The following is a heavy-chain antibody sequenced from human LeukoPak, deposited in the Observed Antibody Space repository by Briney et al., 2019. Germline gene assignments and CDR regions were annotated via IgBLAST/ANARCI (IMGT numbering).Heavy chain of an antibody. Sequence: TGGSLRLSCAASGFTFSSYWMSWVRQAPGKGLEWVANIKQDGSEKYYVDSVKGRFTISRDNANNSLYLQMNSLRAEDTAVYYCASLNNSGWGNAFHIWGQGTMVTVSS. J-gene: IGHJ3*02. CDR3: ASLNNSGWGNAFHI. CDR2: IKQDGSEK. V-gene: IGHV3-7*01. CDR1: GFTFSSYW. D-gene: IGHD6-19*01.